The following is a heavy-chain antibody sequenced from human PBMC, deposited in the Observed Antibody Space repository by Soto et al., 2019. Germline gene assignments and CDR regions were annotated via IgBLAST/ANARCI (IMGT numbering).Heavy chain of an antibody. CDR3: ARDRGKYYYDSSGYYYLGSKYYYGMDV. V-gene: IGHV3-33*01. J-gene: IGHJ6*02. Sequence: PGGSLRLSCAASGFTFSSYGMHWVRQAPGKGLEWVAVIWYDGSNKYYADSVKGRFTISRDNSKNTLYLQMNSLRAEDTAVYYCARDRGKYYYDSSGYYYLGSKYYYGMDVWGQGTTVTVSS. D-gene: IGHD3-22*01. CDR2: IWYDGSNK. CDR1: GFTFSSYG.